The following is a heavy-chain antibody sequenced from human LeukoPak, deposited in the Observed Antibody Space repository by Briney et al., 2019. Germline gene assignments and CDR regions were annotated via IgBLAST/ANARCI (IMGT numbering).Heavy chain of an antibody. D-gene: IGHD5-24*01. Sequence: SETLSLTCAVYGGSFSGYSWSWIRQPPGKGLEWIGYIYHSGSTYYNPSLKSRVTISVDRSKNQFSLKLSSVTAADTAVYYCARAVIEMATPGGWYFDLWGRGTLVTVSS. V-gene: IGHV4-30-2*01. CDR2: IYHSGST. J-gene: IGHJ2*01. CDR1: GGSFSGYS. CDR3: ARAVIEMATPGGWYFDL.